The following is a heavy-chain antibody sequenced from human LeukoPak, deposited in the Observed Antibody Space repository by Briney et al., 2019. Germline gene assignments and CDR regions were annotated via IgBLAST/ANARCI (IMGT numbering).Heavy chain of an antibody. J-gene: IGHJ4*02. CDR2: IWYDGSNK. D-gene: IGHD2-15*01. CDR3: ARDTVRYCSGGSCSAPDY. Sequence: GGSLGLSCAASGFTFSSYGMHWVRQAPGKGLEWVAVIWYDGSNKYYADSVKGRFTISRDNSKNTLYLQMNSLRAEDTAVYYCARDTVRYCSGGSCSAPDYWGQGTLVTVSS. V-gene: IGHV3-33*01. CDR1: GFTFSSYG.